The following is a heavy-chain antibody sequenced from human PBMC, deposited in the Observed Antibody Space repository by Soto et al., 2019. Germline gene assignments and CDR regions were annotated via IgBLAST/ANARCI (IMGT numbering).Heavy chain of an antibody. CDR1: GFNIRDHY. Sequence: EVQLVESGGGLVQPGGSLRLSCAASGFNIRDHYMDWVRQAPGKGLEWVGLTRNKGESYTTEHAASVKGSFVISRDDSTNSVYLQMNSLKTEDTAVYYCVREGFFTLDFWGQGTLVTVSS. CDR3: VREGFFTLDF. CDR2: TRNKGESYTT. V-gene: IGHV3-72*01. J-gene: IGHJ4*02.